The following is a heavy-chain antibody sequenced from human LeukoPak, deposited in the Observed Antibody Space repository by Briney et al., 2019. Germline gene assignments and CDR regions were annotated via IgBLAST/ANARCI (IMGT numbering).Heavy chain of an antibody. CDR1: GGTFSSYA. D-gene: IGHD3-3*01. Sequence: SVKVSCEASGGTFSSYAISWVRQAPGQGLEWMGGIIPIFGTANYAQKFQGRVTITADESTSTAYMELSSLRSEDTAVYYCARTPPIFGPVVGAFDIWGQGTMVTVSS. CDR3: ARTPPIFGPVVGAFDI. CDR2: IIPIFGTA. J-gene: IGHJ3*02. V-gene: IGHV1-69*13.